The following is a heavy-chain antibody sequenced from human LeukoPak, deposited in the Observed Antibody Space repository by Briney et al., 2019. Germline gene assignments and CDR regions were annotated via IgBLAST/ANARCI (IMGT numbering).Heavy chain of an antibody. D-gene: IGHD3-3*01. CDR3: ANDFWSATTYFFDY. Sequence: SETLSLTCNISGYSITNSYYWAWIRQPPGKGLEWIGSIYYSGSTYYNPSIRSRVSMSVDTSRNQFSLNLKSVTAADTAMYFCANDFWSATTYFFDYWGQGILVTVSS. V-gene: IGHV4-38-2*02. CDR2: IYYSGST. CDR1: GYSITNSYY. J-gene: IGHJ4*02.